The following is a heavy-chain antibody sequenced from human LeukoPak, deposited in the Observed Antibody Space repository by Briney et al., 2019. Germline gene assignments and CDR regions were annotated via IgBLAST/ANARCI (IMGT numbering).Heavy chain of an antibody. CDR2: VYYSGRS. CDR1: GDSIKKNTYY. CDR3: ARDGGPLGYYSDY. J-gene: IGHJ4*02. Sequence: SETLSLTCTVSGDSIKKNTYYWGWIRQPPGKGLEWIGNVYYSGRSYHTPSLKGRLAISVDTSRSQFSLTLTSVTAADTAVYYCARDGGPLGYYSDYWGQGALVTVSS. V-gene: IGHV4-39*07. D-gene: IGHD3-16*01.